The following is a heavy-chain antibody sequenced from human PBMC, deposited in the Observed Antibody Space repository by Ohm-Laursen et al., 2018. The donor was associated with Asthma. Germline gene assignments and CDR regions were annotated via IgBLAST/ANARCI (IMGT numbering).Heavy chain of an antibody. D-gene: IGHD6-19*01. CDR3: AKDPVAVAGTHDNWFDP. Sequence: GSLRLSCTASGFTFSSYAMSWVRQAPGKGLEWVSAISGSGGSTYYADSVKGRFTISRDNSKNTLYLQMNSLGAEDTAVYYCAKDPVAVAGTHDNWFDPWGQGTPVTVSS. CDR2: ISGSGGST. CDR1: GFTFSSYA. V-gene: IGHV3-23*01. J-gene: IGHJ5*02.